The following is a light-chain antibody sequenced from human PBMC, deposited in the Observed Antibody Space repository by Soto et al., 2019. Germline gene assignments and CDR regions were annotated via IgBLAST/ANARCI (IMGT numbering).Light chain of an antibody. CDR2: AAS. J-gene: IGKJ1*01. CDR3: QQSYSTPWT. Sequence: DIQMTQSPSSLSASVGDRVTITCRASQSISSYLNWYQQKPGKAPKLLIYAASSLQSGVPSRFSGSGSGTDFTLTISSLQPEDFANYYCQQSYSTPWTVGQGTKVEIK. V-gene: IGKV1-39*01. CDR1: QSISSY.